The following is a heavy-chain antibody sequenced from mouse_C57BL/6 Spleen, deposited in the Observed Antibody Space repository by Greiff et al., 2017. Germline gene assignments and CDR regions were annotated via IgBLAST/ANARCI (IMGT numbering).Heavy chain of an antibody. D-gene: IGHD2-4*01. Sequence: VKLQESGPGLVQPSQSLSITCTVSGFSLTSYGVHWVRQSPGKGLEWLGVIWSGGSTDYNAAFISRLSISKDNSKSQVFFKMNSLQADDTAIYYCARKNLYDYDEAFYYAMDYWGQGTSVTVSS. J-gene: IGHJ4*01. CDR3: ARKNLYDYDEAFYYAMDY. V-gene: IGHV2-2*01. CDR2: IWSGGST. CDR1: GFSLTSYG.